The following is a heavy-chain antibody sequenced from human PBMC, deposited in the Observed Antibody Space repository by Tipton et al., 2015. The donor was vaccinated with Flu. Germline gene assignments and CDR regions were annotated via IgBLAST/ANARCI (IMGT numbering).Heavy chain of an antibody. J-gene: IGHJ4*02. CDR3: AREPFHRAQVDY. CDR1: GGSIGSYY. D-gene: IGHD1-14*01. Sequence: TLSLTCTVSGGSIGSYYWSWIRQPAGKRLEWIGRIYNNGDTNYNPSLNGRVTMSVDTSRNQFSLMLSSVTAADTAVYYCAREPFHRAQVDYWGQGTLVTVSS. CDR2: IYNNGDT. V-gene: IGHV4-4*07.